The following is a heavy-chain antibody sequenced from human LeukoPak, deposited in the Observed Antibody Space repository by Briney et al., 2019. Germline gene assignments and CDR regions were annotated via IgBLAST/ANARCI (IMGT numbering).Heavy chain of an antibody. J-gene: IGHJ3*02. CDR2: VNSDGSST. CDR3: TSLVHYYDGGGMAFDI. Sequence: GGSLRLSCAASAFTLSNYPMHWVRQAPGKGLVWVSRVNSDGSSTIYADSVRGRFTVSRDNAKNTVYLQMNSLRAEDTAVYFCTSLVHYYDGGGMAFDIWGQGTMVTVSS. V-gene: IGHV3-74*01. D-gene: IGHD3-22*01. CDR1: AFTLSNYP.